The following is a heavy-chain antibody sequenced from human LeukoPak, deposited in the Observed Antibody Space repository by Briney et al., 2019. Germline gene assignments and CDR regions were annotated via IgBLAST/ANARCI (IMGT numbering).Heavy chain of an antibody. J-gene: IGHJ4*02. D-gene: IGHD3-10*01. CDR1: GFTFSRYA. V-gene: IGHV3-64D*06. Sequence: GGSLRLSCSASGFTFSRYAMHWVRQAPGKGLEYVSAISSNGGSTYYADSVKGRFTISRDNSKNTLYLQMSSLRTEDTAVYYCVKDGSGSYYTYYFDYWGQGTLVTVSP. CDR2: ISSNGGST. CDR3: VKDGSGSYYTYYFDY.